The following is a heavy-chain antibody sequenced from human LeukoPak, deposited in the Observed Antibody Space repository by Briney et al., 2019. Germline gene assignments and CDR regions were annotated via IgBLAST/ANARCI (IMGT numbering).Heavy chain of an antibody. CDR1: GYTFTSYD. CDR2: MNPNSGNT. CDR3: ARGITSYYYDSSGYGSH. V-gene: IGHV1-8*01. Sequence: ASVKVSCKASGYTFTSYDINWVRRATGQGLEWMGWMNPNSGNTGYAQKFQGRVTMTRNTSISTAYMELSSLRSEDTAVYYCARGITSYYYDSSGYGSHWGQGTLVTVSS. J-gene: IGHJ4*02. D-gene: IGHD3-22*01.